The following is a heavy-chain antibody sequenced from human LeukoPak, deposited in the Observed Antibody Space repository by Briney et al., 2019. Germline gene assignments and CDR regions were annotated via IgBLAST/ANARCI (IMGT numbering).Heavy chain of an antibody. V-gene: IGHV4-59*01. CDR2: VYHNGYT. Sequence: SETLSLTCNVPGGSISNYYWTWIRQPPGKGLEWIGYVYHNGYTNYNPSPKSRVTISVDTSKNQFSLRLSSVTAADTALYYCARTPTAKSSLLDSWGQGTLVTVSS. CDR3: ARTPTAKSSLLDS. CDR1: GGSISNYY. J-gene: IGHJ5*01.